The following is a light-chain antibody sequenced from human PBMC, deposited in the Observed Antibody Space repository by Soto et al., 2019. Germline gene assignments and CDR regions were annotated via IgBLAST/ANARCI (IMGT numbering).Light chain of an antibody. Sequence: IVLTQSPASLSLSPGERATLSCRASQSVSTYLAWYQQKPGQAPRLLIYDASNRATGIPARFSGSGSGTDFTLTISRLEPEDLAVYFCQQYDCSPRTFGQGTKVDIK. CDR3: QQYDCSPRT. V-gene: IGKV3-11*01. CDR2: DAS. J-gene: IGKJ1*01. CDR1: QSVSTY.